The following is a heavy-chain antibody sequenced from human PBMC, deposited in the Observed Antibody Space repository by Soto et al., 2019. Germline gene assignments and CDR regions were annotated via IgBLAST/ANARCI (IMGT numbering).Heavy chain of an antibody. CDR3: ARDHSPPITQYYYYGMDV. CDR1: GFTFSSYA. Sequence: QVQLVESGGGVVQPGRSLRLSCAASGFTFSSYAMHWVRQAPGKGLEWVAVISYAGSNKYYADSVKRRFTISRDNSKNTLYLQMNSLRAEDTAVYYCARDHSPPITQYYYYGMDVWGQGTTVTVSS. D-gene: IGHD3-10*01. J-gene: IGHJ6*02. V-gene: IGHV3-30-3*01. CDR2: ISYAGSNK.